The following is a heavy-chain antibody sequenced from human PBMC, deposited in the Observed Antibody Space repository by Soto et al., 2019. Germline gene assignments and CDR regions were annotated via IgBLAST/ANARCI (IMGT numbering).Heavy chain of an antibody. CDR2: IYYSGST. CDR3: ASRKSSPYFDY. V-gene: IGHV4-59*08. CDR1: GGSISSYY. J-gene: IGHJ4*02. D-gene: IGHD3-10*01. Sequence: SETLSLTCTVSGGSISSYYWSWIRQPPGKGLEWIGYIYYSGSTYYNPYLQSRITITVDTSKNQFSLKLSSVTAADTAVYYCASRKSSPYFDYWGQGTLVTVSS.